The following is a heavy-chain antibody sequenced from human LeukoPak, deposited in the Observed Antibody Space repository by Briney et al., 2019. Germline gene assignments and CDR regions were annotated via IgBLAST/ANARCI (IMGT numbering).Heavy chain of an antibody. Sequence: PSETLSLTCTVSGGSISNYYWSWIRQPPGKGLEWIGYIYYSGSTYYNPSLKSRVTISVDTSKNQFSLKLSSVTAADTAVYYCARGVVVVPAAPPRWFDPWGQGTLVTVSS. D-gene: IGHD2-2*01. CDR2: IYYSGST. V-gene: IGHV4-59*08. CDR3: ARGVVVVPAAPPRWFDP. CDR1: GGSISNYY. J-gene: IGHJ5*02.